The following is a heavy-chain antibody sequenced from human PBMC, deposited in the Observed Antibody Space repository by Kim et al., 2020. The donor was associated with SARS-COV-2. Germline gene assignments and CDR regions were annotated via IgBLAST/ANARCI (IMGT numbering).Heavy chain of an antibody. CDR3: ARGIRGYSSGWYVDY. CDR2: INHSGST. V-gene: IGHV4-34*01. Sequence: SETLSLTCAVYGGSFSGYYWSWIRQPPGKGLEWIGEINHSGSTNYNPSLKSRVTISVDTSKNQFSLKLSSVTAADTAVYYCARGIRGYSSGWYVDYWGQGTLVTVSS. D-gene: IGHD6-19*01. J-gene: IGHJ4*02. CDR1: GGSFSGYY.